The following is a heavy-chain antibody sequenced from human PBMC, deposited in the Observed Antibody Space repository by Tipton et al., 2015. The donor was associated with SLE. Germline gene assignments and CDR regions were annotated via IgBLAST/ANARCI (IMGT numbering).Heavy chain of an antibody. CDR2: INADGSTT. CDR3: VGYLYMDV. V-gene: IGHV3-74*01. CDR1: GFTFSNYW. Sequence: SLRLSCAASGFTFSNYWMHWVRQAPGKGLVWVSSINADGSTTDYADSVKGRFTISRDNAKNTLFLQMNSLRPEDTALYYCVGYLYMDVWGKGTTVTVSS. J-gene: IGHJ6*03.